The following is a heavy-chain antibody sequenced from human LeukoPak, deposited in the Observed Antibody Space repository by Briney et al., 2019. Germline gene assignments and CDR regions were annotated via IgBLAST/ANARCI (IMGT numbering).Heavy chain of an antibody. V-gene: IGHV1-69*13. CDR1: AGTFSSYA. CDR3: ARGSPEKSITDY. Sequence: SAKASCKASAGTFSSYAITWVRQAPGHGLEWMGGIIPILGTASYAQKFQGTVTITADESASMAYMELSSLRSEDTAVYYCARGSPEKSITDYWGQGTLVTVSS. J-gene: IGHJ4*02. D-gene: IGHD3-10*01. CDR2: IIPILGTA.